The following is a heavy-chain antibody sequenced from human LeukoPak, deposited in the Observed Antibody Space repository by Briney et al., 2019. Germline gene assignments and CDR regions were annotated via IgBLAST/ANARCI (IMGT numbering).Heavy chain of an antibody. CDR3: AREAGGWYFDY. D-gene: IGHD6-19*01. CDR2: IYYSGST. Sequence: PSETLSLTCTVSGGSINGYSWSWIRQPPGKGLEWIGYIYYSGSTNYNPSLKSRVTMSLDTSKNQFSLKLSSVTAADTAVYYCAREAGGWYFDYWGQGTLVTVSS. J-gene: IGHJ4*02. CDR1: GGSINGYS. V-gene: IGHV4-59*01.